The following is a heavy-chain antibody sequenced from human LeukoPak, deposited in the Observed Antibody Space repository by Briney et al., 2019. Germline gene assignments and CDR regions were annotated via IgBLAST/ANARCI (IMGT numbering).Heavy chain of an antibody. D-gene: IGHD1-26*01. CDR2: ISNKANSYTT. V-gene: IGHV3-72*01. CDR3: ARYHPSGTYYVLDY. Sequence: GGSLRLSCTASGFTFSDQYIDWVRQAPGKGLEWVGRISNKANSYTTEYATSVKGRFTISRDDSRNSLYLHMNSLRAEDTAVYYCARYHPSGTYYVLDYWGQGALVTVSS. CDR1: GFTFSDQY. J-gene: IGHJ4*02.